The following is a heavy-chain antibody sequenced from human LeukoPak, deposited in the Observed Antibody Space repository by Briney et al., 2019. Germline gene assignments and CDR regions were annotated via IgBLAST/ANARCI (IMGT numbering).Heavy chain of an antibody. CDR3: ATWDTAMVTSWSGYYYYYMDV. D-gene: IGHD5-18*01. J-gene: IGHJ6*03. V-gene: IGHV4-39*01. CDR2: IYYSGST. CDR1: GGSISSSSYY. Sequence: SETLSLTCTVSGGSISSSSYYWGWIRQPPGKGLEWIGSIYYSGSTYYNPSLKSRVTISVDTSKNQFSLKLSSVTAADTAVYYCATWDTAMVTSWSGYYYYYMDVWGKGTTVTVS.